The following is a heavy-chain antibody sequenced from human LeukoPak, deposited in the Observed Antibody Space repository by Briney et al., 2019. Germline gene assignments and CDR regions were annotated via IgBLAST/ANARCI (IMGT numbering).Heavy chain of an antibody. J-gene: IGHJ4*02. CDR1: GGSISSSNW. CDR3: ARVVDGDRFDY. CDR2: IYHSGST. Sequence: SETLSLTCAVSGGSISSSNWWGWVRQPPGKGLEWIGEIYHSGSTNYNPSLKSRVTISVDKSKNQFSLKLGSVTAADTAVYYCARVVDGDRFDYWGQGTLVTVSS. V-gene: IGHV4-4*02. D-gene: IGHD2-21*02.